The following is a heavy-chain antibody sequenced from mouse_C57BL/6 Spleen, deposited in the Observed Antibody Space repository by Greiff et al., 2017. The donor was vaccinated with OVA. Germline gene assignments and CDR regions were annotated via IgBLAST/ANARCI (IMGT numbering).Heavy chain of an antibody. Sequence: EVKLQESGPELVKPGASVKISCKASGYSFTGYYMNWVKQSPEKSLEWIGEINPSTGGTTYNQKFKAKATLTVDKSSSTAYMQLKSLTSEDSAVYYCARARPEDYFDYWGQGTTLTVSS. V-gene: IGHV1-42*01. J-gene: IGHJ2*01. CDR3: ARARPEDYFDY. CDR1: GYSFTGYY. CDR2: INPSTGGT.